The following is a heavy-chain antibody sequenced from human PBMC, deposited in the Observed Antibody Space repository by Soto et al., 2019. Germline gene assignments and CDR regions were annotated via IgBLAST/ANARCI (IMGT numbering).Heavy chain of an antibody. CDR1: GYTVTIYG. V-gene: IGHV1-18*01. Sequence: GASVKVSSKPSGYTVTIYGVPGVLQAPGQGLEWMGWISAYNGNTNYAQKLRGRVTMTTDTSTSTAYMELRSLRSEDTAVYYCATVNRFWSGSPYWGQGTLVPVSS. CDR2: ISAYNGNT. D-gene: IGHD3-3*01. J-gene: IGHJ4*02. CDR3: ATVNRFWSGSPY.